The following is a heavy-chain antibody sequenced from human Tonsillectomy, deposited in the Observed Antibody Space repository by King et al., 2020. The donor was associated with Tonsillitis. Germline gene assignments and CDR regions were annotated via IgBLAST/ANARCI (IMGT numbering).Heavy chain of an antibody. CDR3: ARAISSSFTYGMDV. D-gene: IGHD6-6*01. V-gene: IGHV4-30-2*01. CDR1: GGSISSSSYS. J-gene: IGHJ6*02. CDR2: IYHSGST. Sequence: LQLQESGSGLVKPSQTLSLTCAVSGGSISSSSYSWSWIRQPPGKGLEWIGYIYHSGSTYYNPSLKSRVTITVNRSQNQFSLKLSSVTAADTTRYYCARAISSSFTYGMDVWGQGTTVTVS.